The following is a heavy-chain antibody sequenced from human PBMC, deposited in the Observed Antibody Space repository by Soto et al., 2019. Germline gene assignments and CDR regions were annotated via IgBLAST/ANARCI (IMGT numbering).Heavy chain of an antibody. CDR2: ISWNSGSI. D-gene: IGHD2-21*01. CDR3: AKEYSAYMDV. Sequence: EVQLVESGGGLVQPGRSLRLSCAASGFTFDDYAMHWVRQAPGKGLEWVSGISWNSGSIGYADSVKGRFTISRDNAKNSLYPQMNSLRAEDTALYYCAKEYSAYMDVWGKGTTVTVSS. V-gene: IGHV3-9*01. J-gene: IGHJ6*03. CDR1: GFTFDDYA.